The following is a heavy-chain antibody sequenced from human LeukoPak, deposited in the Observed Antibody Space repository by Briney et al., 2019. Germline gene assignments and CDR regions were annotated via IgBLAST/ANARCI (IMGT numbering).Heavy chain of an antibody. D-gene: IGHD3-22*01. V-gene: IGHV4-31*03. CDR2: IYYSGST. CDR1: GGSISSGGYY. J-gene: IGHJ4*02. Sequence: SQTLSLTCTVSGGSISSGGYYWSWIRQHPGKGLEWIGYIYYSGSTYYNPSLKSRVTISVDTSKNRFSLKLSSVTAADTAVYYCARGYGDGSGYYLLWGYFDYWGQGTLVTVSS. CDR3: ARGYGDGSGYYLLWGYFDY.